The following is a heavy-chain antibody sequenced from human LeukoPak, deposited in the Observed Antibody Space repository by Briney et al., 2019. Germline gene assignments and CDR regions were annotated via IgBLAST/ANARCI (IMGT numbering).Heavy chain of an antibody. V-gene: IGHV4-59*01. Sequence: SETLSLTCTVSGGSISSYYWSWIRQPPGKGLEWFGYIYYSGSANYNPSLKSRVTISVDTSKNQFSLKLSSVTAADTAVYYCARRAYKQQLAIFDPWGQGTLVTVSS. D-gene: IGHD6-13*01. CDR2: IYYSGSA. CDR3: ARRAYKQQLAIFDP. CDR1: GGSISSYY. J-gene: IGHJ5*02.